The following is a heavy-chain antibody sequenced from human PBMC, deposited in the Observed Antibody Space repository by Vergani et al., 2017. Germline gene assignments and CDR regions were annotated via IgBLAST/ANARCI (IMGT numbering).Heavy chain of an antibody. V-gene: IGHV3-15*01. CDR3: TTKIAVAGFDP. Sequence: EVQLVESGGGLVKPGGSLRLSCAVYGFTFSYAWMSWVRQAPGKGLEWVGRIKSKTDGGTTDYAAPVKGRFTISRDDSKNTVYLQMNSLKTEDTAVYYCTTKIAVAGFDPWGQGTLVTVSS. D-gene: IGHD6-19*01. CDR1: GFTFSYAW. CDR2: IKSKTDGGTT. J-gene: IGHJ5*02.